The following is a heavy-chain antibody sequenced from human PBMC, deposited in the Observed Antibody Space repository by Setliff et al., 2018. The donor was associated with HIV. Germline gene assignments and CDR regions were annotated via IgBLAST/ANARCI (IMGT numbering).Heavy chain of an antibody. CDR1: GGSISRSFYY. J-gene: IGHJ6*02. V-gene: IGHV4-39*07. Sequence: TSETLSLTCSVSGGSISRSFYYWGWLRQPPGKGLEWIGSFSYNGRTYYIPSLKSRVTISGDPSNNQLSLSLSSVTAADTAVYYCARPVSKYFYGMDVWGLGTTVTVSS. CDR3: ARPVSKYFYGMDV. CDR2: FSYNGRT.